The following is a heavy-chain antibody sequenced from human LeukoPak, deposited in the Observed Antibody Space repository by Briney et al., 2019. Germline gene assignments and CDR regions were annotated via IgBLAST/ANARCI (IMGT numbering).Heavy chain of an antibody. D-gene: IGHD3-22*01. J-gene: IGHJ4*02. V-gene: IGHV4-4*02. CDR1: GGSISSSNW. CDR2: IYHSGST. Sequence: PSETLSLTCAVSGGSISSSNWWSWVRQPPGKGLEWIGEIYHSGSTNYNPSLKSRVTISVDKSKNQFSLKLSSVTAADTAVYYCARDQYYYDSSGPYDYWGQGTLVTVSS. CDR3: ARDQYYYDSSGPYDY.